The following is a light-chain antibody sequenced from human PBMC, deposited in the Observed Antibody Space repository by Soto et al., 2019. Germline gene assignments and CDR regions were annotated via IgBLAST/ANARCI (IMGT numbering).Light chain of an antibody. J-gene: IGLJ3*02. CDR2: DNT. Sequence: QYVLTQPPSGSGAPGQRVTISCTGSMSNIGAGYDVNWYQHLPGTAPKLLIYDNTHRPSGVPDRFSASKSGSSASLAMTEIEAEDEAVYYCQYSDLTLSGSGVFGGGTKLTV. V-gene: IGLV1-40*01. CDR3: QYSDLTLSGSGV. CDR1: MSNIGAGYD.